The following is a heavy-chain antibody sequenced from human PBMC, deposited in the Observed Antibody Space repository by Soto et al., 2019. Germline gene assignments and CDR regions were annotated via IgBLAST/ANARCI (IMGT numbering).Heavy chain of an antibody. CDR3: AGLIAVAGTWDY. CDR2: IYYSGST. Sequence: SETLSLTCTVSGGSISSSSYYWGWIRQPPGKGLEWIGSIYYSGSTYYNPSLKSRVTISVDTSKNQFSLKLSSVTAADTAVYYCAGLIAVAGTWDYWGQGTLVTVSS. D-gene: IGHD6-19*01. CDR1: GGSISSSSYY. V-gene: IGHV4-39*01. J-gene: IGHJ4*02.